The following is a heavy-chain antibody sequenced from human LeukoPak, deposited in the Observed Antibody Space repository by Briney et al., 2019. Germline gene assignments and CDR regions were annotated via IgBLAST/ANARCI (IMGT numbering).Heavy chain of an antibody. CDR1: GYTFTSYD. J-gene: IGHJ4*02. CDR2: MNPNSGNT. D-gene: IGHD3-3*01. Sequence: ASVKVSCKASGYTFTSYDINWVRQATGQGLEWMGWMNPNSGNTGYAQRFQGRVTITRNTSISTAYMELSSLRSEDTAVYYCARGGDYDFWSGYYSSRIRTYYFDYWGQGTLVTVSS. V-gene: IGHV1-8*03. CDR3: ARGGDYDFWSGYYSSRIRTYYFDY.